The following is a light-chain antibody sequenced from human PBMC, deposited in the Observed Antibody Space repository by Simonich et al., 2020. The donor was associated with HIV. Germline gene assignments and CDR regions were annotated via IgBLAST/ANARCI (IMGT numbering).Light chain of an antibody. J-gene: IGLJ2*01. Sequence: QSALTQPASVSGSPGQSITISCTGTSNNVGGHNYVSWYQQHPGKAPTLMIYDVSNRPSGVSNRFSGSKSGNTASLTISGLQAEDEADYYCSSYTSSSTLVFGGGTKLTVL. CDR2: DVS. CDR3: SSYTSSSTLV. CDR1: SNNVGGHNY. V-gene: IGLV2-14*03.